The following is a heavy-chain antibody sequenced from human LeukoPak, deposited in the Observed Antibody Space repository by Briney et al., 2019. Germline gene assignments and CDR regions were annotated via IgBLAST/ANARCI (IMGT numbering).Heavy chain of an antibody. CDR1: GFTFSSYT. CDR3: AKAPHSELLLIDF. CDR2: ISGSGGDT. Sequence: PGGSLRLSCAASGFTFSSYTMSWVRQAPGKGLEWVSSISGSGGDTFYADSVKGRFTISRDNSKNTLYLQMNSLRAEDTAVYYCAKAPHSELLLIDFWGQGTLVTVSS. D-gene: IGHD1-7*01. V-gene: IGHV3-23*01. J-gene: IGHJ4*02.